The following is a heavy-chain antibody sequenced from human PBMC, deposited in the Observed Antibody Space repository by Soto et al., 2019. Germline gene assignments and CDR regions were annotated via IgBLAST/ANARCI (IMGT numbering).Heavy chain of an antibody. D-gene: IGHD3-10*01. CDR3: AKGLYGSGSLADLHWFDP. V-gene: IGHV3-30*18. J-gene: IGHJ5*02. CDR1: GFTFSSYG. CDR2: ISYDGSNK. Sequence: QSGGSLRLSCAASGFTFSSYGMHWVRQAPGKGLEWVAVISYDGSNKYYADSVKGRFTISRDNSKNTLYLQMNSLRAEDTAVYYCAKGLYGSGSLADLHWFDPWGQGTLVTVSS.